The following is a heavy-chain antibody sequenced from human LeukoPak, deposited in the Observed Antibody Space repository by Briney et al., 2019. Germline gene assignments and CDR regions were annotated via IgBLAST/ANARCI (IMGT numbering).Heavy chain of an antibody. CDR2: IYRGGST. CDR3: AREGTAAGASGFDC. J-gene: IGHJ4*02. CDR1: GFTVSSNY. D-gene: IGHD6-13*01. Sequence: PGGSLRLSCAASGFTVSSNYMNWARQAPGKGLEWVSLIYRGGSTYYADSVKGRFTISRDNSKNTLYLQMNSLRAEDTAVYYCAREGTAAGASGFDCWGQGTLVTVSS. V-gene: IGHV3-66*01.